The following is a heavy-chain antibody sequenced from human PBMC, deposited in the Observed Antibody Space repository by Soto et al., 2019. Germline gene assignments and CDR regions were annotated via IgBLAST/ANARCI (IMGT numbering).Heavy chain of an antibody. Sequence: HLQLQESGPGLVKPSETLSLTCTVSDDSITSGAYYWGLLRQPPGKGLEWIGTLQYRGSTYSNPSLKSRVTMSPHTSRNHFSLRLASVTAADTAVFFCAEMFWFGDLLFDCWGQGTRVTVSS. CDR3: AEMFWFGDLLFDC. D-gene: IGHD3-10*01. J-gene: IGHJ4*02. CDR1: DDSITSGAYY. CDR2: LQYRGST. V-gene: IGHV4-39*01.